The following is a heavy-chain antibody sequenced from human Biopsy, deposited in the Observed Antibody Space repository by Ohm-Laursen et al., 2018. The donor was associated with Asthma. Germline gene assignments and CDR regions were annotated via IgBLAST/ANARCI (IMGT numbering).Heavy chain of an antibody. Sequence: SDTLSLTCSVSADSISSNNFYWGWIRQPPGKGLEWIATISYTGSTYYNPSLKGRVTISVDTSKNQFSRKLSSVTAADTAVYYCARHSGNYYAQLNYWGQGTLVTVSS. CDR1: ADSISSNNFY. CDR2: ISYTGST. CDR3: ARHSGNYYAQLNY. J-gene: IGHJ4*02. V-gene: IGHV4-39*01. D-gene: IGHD1-26*01.